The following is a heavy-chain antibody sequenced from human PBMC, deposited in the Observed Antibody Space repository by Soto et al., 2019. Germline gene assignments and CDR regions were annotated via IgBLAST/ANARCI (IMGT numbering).Heavy chain of an antibody. V-gene: IGHV1-3*01. CDR3: ARGDYYDIHDY. CDR2: INAGNGNT. J-gene: IGHJ4*02. CDR1: GYTFTSYA. Sequence: QVQLVQSGAEVKKPGASVKVSCKASGYTFTSYAMHWVRQAPGQRLEWMGWINAGNGNTKYSQKFQGRVTITRDTSASTAYMEVSSLRSEDTAVDYCARGDYYDIHDYWGQGTLVTVSS. D-gene: IGHD3-22*01.